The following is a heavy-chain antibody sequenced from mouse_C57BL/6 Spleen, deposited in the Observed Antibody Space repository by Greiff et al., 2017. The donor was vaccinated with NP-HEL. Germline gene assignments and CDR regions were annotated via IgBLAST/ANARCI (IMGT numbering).Heavy chain of an antibody. J-gene: IGHJ3*01. D-gene: IGHD4-1*01. CDR2: IDPSDSET. V-gene: IGHV1-52*01. Sequence: QVQLQQPGAELVRPGSSVKLSCKASGYTFTSYWMHWVKQRPIQGLEWIGNIDPSDSETHYNQKFKDKATLTVDKSSSTAYMELNSLTSEDSAVYYCARGELGWFAYWGQGTLVTVSA. CDR3: ARGELGWFAY. CDR1: GYTFTSYW.